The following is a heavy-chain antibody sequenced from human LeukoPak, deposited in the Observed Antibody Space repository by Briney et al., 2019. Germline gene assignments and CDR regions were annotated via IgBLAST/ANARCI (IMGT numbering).Heavy chain of an antibody. D-gene: IGHD3-22*01. V-gene: IGHV7-4-1*02. CDR3: ARLIYYYDKGAFDI. Sequence: ASVKVSCKASGYTFTSYAMNWVRQAPGQGLEWMGWINTNTGNPTYAQGFTGRFVFSLDTTVSTAYLQISSLKAEDTAVYYCARLIYYYDKGAFDIWGQGTMVTVSS. J-gene: IGHJ3*02. CDR1: GYTFTSYA. CDR2: INTNTGNP.